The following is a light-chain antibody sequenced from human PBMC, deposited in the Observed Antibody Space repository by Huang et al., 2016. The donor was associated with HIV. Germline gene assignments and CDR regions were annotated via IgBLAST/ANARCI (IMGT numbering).Light chain of an antibody. J-gene: IGKJ5*01. Sequence: DIQMTQSPSSLSASVGDRVTLTCRASQRISTYLNWDQKKPGKAPQLLIFAASTFQRGVPSTFSGSGSGTDFTLTISSLQPEDFATYYCQQTYSTAITFGQGTRLEIK. V-gene: IGKV1-39*01. CDR2: AAS. CDR1: QRISTY. CDR3: QQTYSTAIT.